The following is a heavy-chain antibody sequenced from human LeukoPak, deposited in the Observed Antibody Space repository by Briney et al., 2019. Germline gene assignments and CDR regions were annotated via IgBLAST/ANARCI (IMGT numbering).Heavy chain of an antibody. J-gene: IGHJ1*01. V-gene: IGHV3-23*01. CDR1: GFTFSSYA. Sequence: GGSLRLSCAASGFTFSSYAMSWVRQAPGKGLEWVSAISGGGGGTYYADSVNGRFTISRDNSKNTLYLQMNSLRAEDTAVYYCAKAPIQLWFLGEYFQHWGQGTLVTVSS. CDR3: AKAPIQLWFLGEYFQH. D-gene: IGHD5-18*01. CDR2: ISGGGGGT.